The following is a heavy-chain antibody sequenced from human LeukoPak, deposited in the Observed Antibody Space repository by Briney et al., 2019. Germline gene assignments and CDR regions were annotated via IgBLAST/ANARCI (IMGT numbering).Heavy chain of an antibody. CDR1: GFSLTASGVR. V-gene: IGHV2-70*04. D-gene: IGHD3-10*01. CDR3: ARTTLIRGGGAFDI. Sequence: SGPALVKPTQTLTLTCTFSGFSLTASGVRVSWIRQPPGKALEWLARIDWDDHEFYSPSLKTRLTISKDTSKNQVVLTMTNMDPVDTATYFCARTTLIRGGGAFDIWGQGTMVTVSS. J-gene: IGHJ3*02. CDR2: IDWDDHE.